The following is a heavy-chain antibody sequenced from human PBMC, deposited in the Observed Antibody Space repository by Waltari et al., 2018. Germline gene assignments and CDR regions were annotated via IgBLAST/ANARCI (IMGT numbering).Heavy chain of an antibody. CDR1: GVSFTGYT. Sequence: QAQLQQWGAGLLKPSETLSLTCAFSGVSFTGYTWTWIRPSPAKGLDWFADVNPTGGAKYDPSLMCRVVVSADISEIRFFLNLTSVTAADTAFYYCASPGCGYKWGFDSLQHWGQGTHVIVSP. CDR3: ASPGCGYKWGFDSLQH. D-gene: IGHD5-12*01. CDR2: VNPTGGA. V-gene: IGHV4-34*01. J-gene: IGHJ3*01.